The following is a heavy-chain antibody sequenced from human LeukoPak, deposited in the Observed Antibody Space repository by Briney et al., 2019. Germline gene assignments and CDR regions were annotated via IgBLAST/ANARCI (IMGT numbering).Heavy chain of an antibody. CDR1: GYTFTDYY. V-gene: IGHV1-2*02. D-gene: IGHD3-10*01. J-gene: IGHJ4*02. CDR2: INPNSGGT. CDR3: ARVVGGNYYGSETEDY. Sequence: ASVKVSCKASGYTFTDYYMHWVRQAPGQGLEWMGWINPNSGGTKYAQKFQGRVTMTRNTSVTTAYMELSRLTSDDTAVYYCARVVGGNYYGSETEDYWGQGTLVTVSS.